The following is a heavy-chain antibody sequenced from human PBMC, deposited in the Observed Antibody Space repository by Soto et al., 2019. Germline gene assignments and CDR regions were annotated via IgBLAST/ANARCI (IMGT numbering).Heavy chain of an antibody. CDR1: EFTFGDYG. J-gene: IGHJ6*02. V-gene: IGHV3-49*03. CDR3: ARDPDAVGGACGVDV. D-gene: IGHD2-15*01. Sequence: PGGSLRLSCTGSEFTFGDYGVNWFRQTPGKGLEWVGRIRSKAYGETTAYAESVKGRLSISREDSKSIAYLQMNSLKTDDTAVYYCARDPDAVGGACGVDVWGQGTRVTVSS. CDR2: IRSKAYGETT.